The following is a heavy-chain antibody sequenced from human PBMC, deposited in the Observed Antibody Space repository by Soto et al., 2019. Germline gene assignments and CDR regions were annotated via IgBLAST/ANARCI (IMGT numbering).Heavy chain of an antibody. Sequence: QVQLVQSGAEVKKPGASVKVSCKASGYTITSYGISWVRQAPGQGLEWMGWISAYNGNTNYAQKLQGRVTMTTDTSTSTAYMELRSLRSDDTAVYYCARDPTYYDYVWGSYRPGDYWGQGTLVTVSS. CDR3: ARDPTYYDYVWGSYRPGDY. D-gene: IGHD3-16*02. V-gene: IGHV1-18*01. J-gene: IGHJ4*02. CDR2: ISAYNGNT. CDR1: GYTITSYG.